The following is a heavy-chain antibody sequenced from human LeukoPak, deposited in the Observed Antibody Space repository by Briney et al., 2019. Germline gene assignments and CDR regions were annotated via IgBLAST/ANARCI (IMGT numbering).Heavy chain of an antibody. CDR2: INPSGGST. J-gene: IGHJ4*02. Sequence: ASVKVSCKASGYTFTGYYMHWVRQAPGQGLEWMGIINPSGGSTSYAQKFQGRVTMTRDMSTSTVYMELSSLRSEDTAVYYCARGFIAAAGHPNFDYWGQGTLVTVSS. V-gene: IGHV1-46*01. CDR1: GYTFTGYY. D-gene: IGHD6-13*01. CDR3: ARGFIAAAGHPNFDY.